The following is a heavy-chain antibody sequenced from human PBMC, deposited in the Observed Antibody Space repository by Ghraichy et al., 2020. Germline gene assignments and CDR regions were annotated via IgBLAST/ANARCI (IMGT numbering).Heavy chain of an antibody. CDR3: ARASLNYAFWSGYY. CDR1: GGSISGTDYY. J-gene: IGHJ4*02. D-gene: IGHD3-3*01. CDR2: IYNSGNT. V-gene: IGHV4-31*03. Sequence: SQTLSLTCTVSGGSISGTDYYWSWIRQYPGKGLEWIGYIYNSGNTYYNPSFRSRVTISGDTSKNQFFLRLSSVTAADTAVYYCARASLNYAFWSGYYWGQGTLVTVSS.